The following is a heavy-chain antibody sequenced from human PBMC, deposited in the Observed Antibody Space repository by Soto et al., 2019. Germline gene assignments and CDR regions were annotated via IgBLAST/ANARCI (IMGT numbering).Heavy chain of an antibody. J-gene: IGHJ3*02. V-gene: IGHV1-3*01. CDR1: GYTFTSYA. D-gene: IGHD3-10*01. CDR3: ARFFGAGDSDI. CDR2: INAGNGNT. Sequence: ASVKVSCKASGYTFTSYAMHWVRQAPGQRLEWMGWINAGNGNTNYAQKLQGRVTMTTDTSTSTAYMELRSLRSDDTAVYYCARFFGAGDSDIWGQGTMVTVSS.